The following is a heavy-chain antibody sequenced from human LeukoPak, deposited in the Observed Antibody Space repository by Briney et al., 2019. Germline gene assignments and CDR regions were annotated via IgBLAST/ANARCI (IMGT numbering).Heavy chain of an antibody. V-gene: IGHV3-23*01. D-gene: IGHD5-12*01. Sequence: GGSLRLSCAASGFTFSSYAMSWVRQAPGEGLERVSAISGRGGTTYYADSVKGRFTISRANSKKTVSLQMNNLRAEDTAVYYCAKHSDIAGPTYLDYWGQGTLVTVSP. J-gene: IGHJ4*02. CDR2: ISGRGGTT. CDR1: GFTFSSYA. CDR3: AKHSDIAGPTYLDY.